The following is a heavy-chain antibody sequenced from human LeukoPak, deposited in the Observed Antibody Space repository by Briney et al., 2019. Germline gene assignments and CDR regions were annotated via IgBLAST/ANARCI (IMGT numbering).Heavy chain of an antibody. CDR3: ARHIGLVAPDGFDI. Sequence: GEPLKISFKGSGYDFTNYWIGWVRQMPGKGLEWMGIIYPGDSDTRYSPSFQGQVTISVDKSIHTAYLQWSSLKASDTAMYYCARHIGLVAPDGFDIWGQGTMVTVSS. CDR1: GYDFTNYW. J-gene: IGHJ3*02. CDR2: IYPGDSDT. D-gene: IGHD2-8*02. V-gene: IGHV5-51*01.